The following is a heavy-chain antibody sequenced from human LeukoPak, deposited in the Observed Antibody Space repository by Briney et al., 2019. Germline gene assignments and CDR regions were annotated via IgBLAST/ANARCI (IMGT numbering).Heavy chain of an antibody. CDR1: GGSINNFY. CDR2: IYDSGST. CDR3: ARQIPEPFDY. J-gene: IGHJ4*02. D-gene: IGHD2-2*02. V-gene: IGHV4-4*07. Sequence: PSETLSLTCTVSGGSINNFYWNWIRQPAGKGLEWIGRIYDSGSTHYNPSLKSRVTMSVDTSKNLFSLTLSSVTAADTAVYYCARQIPEPFDYWGQGILVTVSS.